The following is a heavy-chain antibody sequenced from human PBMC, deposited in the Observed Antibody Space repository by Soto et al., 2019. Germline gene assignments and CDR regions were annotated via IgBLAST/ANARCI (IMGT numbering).Heavy chain of an antibody. J-gene: IGHJ6*02. V-gene: IGHV4-59*01. CDR1: GGSISSYY. CDR2: IYYSGST. Sequence: SETLSLTCTVSGGSISSYYWSWIRQPPGKGLEWIGYIYYSGSTNYNPSLKSRVTISVDTSKNQFSLKLSSVTAADTAVYYCARDFDPGSARRYYYYGMDVWGQGTTVTVSS. CDR3: ARDFDPGSARRYYYYGMDV. D-gene: IGHD3-9*01.